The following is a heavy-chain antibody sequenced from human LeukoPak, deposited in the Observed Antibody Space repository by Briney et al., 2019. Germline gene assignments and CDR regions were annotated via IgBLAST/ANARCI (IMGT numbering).Heavy chain of an antibody. J-gene: IGHJ4*02. Sequence: PGGSLRLSCAASGFTLSDYSMNWVRQAPGKGLQWVSSISTSSSFIYYADSVKGRFTISRDNAKNSLYLQMNSLRAEDTAVYYCATDLSYTSSWSDYWGQGTLVTVSS. CDR2: ISTSSSFI. D-gene: IGHD6-13*01. CDR3: ATDLSYTSSWSDY. V-gene: IGHV3-21*01. CDR1: GFTLSDYS.